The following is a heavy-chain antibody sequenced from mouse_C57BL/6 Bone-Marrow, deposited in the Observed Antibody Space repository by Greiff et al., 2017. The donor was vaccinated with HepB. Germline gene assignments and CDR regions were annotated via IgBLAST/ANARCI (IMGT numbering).Heavy chain of an antibody. V-gene: IGHV5-4*01. CDR3: ARRGFYYDYPWFAY. CDR2: ISDGGSYT. J-gene: IGHJ3*01. Sequence: EVQVVESGGGLVKPGGSLKLSCAASGFTFSSYAMSWVRQTPEKRLEWVATISDGGSYTYYPDNVKGRFTISRDNAKNNLYLQMSHLKSEDTAMYYCARRGFYYDYPWFAYWGQGTLVTVSA. D-gene: IGHD2-4*01. CDR1: GFTFSSYA.